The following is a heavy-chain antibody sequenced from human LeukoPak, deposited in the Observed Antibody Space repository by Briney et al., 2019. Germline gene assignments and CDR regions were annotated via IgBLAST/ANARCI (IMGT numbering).Heavy chain of an antibody. CDR1: GGSISSGDYY. D-gene: IGHD3-22*01. CDR3: ARSLSSGYLPDAFDI. J-gene: IGHJ3*02. CDR2: IYYSGST. Sequence: SSETLSLTCTVSGGSISSGDYYWSWIRQPPGKGLEWIGYIYYSGSTYYNPSLKSRVTISVDTSKHQFSLKLSSVTAADTAVYYCARSLSSGYLPDAFDIWGQGTMVTVSS. V-gene: IGHV4-30-4*01.